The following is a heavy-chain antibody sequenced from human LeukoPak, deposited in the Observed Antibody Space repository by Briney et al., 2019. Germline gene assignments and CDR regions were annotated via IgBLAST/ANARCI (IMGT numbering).Heavy chain of an antibody. Sequence: TTGGSLRLSCAASGFTFSSYSMNWVRQAPGKGLEWVSSISSSSSYIYYADSVKGRFTISRDNVKNSLYLQMNSLRAEDTAVYYCARVAVAGTGGDYWGQGTLVTVSS. J-gene: IGHJ4*02. CDR1: GFTFSSYS. D-gene: IGHD6-19*01. V-gene: IGHV3-21*01. CDR2: ISSSSSYI. CDR3: ARVAVAGTGGDY.